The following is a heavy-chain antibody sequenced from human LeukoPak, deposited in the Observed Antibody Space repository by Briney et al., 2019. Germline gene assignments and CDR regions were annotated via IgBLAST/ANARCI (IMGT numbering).Heavy chain of an antibody. CDR3: ARDSVELRSGNYSWAGAFDI. CDR2: IKQDGSEK. V-gene: IGHV3-7*01. D-gene: IGHD3-22*01. J-gene: IGHJ3*02. CDR1: GFTFISYW. Sequence: GGSLRLSCAASGFTFISYWMSWVRQAPGKGLEWVANIKQDGSEKYYVDSVKGRFTISRDNAKNSLFLQMNSLRAEDTAVYYCARDSVELRSGNYSWAGAFDIWGQGTMVTVSS.